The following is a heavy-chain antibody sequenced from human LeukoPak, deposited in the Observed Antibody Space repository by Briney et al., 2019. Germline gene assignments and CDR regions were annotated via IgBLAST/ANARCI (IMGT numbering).Heavy chain of an antibody. CDR3: ARGSPPRRNYDSRGYYSYYFDY. CDR2: ISAYNGNT. V-gene: IGHV1-18*01. CDR1: GYTFTSYG. Sequence: ASVKVSCKASGYTFTSYGISWVRQAPGQGLAWMGWISAYNGNTNYAQKLQGRVTMTTDTSTSTVYMELRSLRSDDTAVYYCARGSPPRRNYDSRGYYSYYFDYWGQGTLVTVSS. J-gene: IGHJ4*02. D-gene: IGHD3-22*01.